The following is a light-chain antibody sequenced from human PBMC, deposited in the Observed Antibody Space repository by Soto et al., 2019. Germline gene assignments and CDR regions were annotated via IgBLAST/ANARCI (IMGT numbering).Light chain of an antibody. CDR2: DAS. Sequence: ETMVTQSPTTLPLYPAERQTLSCRASQSIGLAIAWHQNNPGQPPRLLIFDASRGATGIPARFRGSGSGKYFTISISILAPEDFAVYYCQQRTDRPITFGQGTRLDIK. J-gene: IGKJ5*01. CDR3: QQRTDRPIT. CDR1: QSIGLA. V-gene: IGKV3-11*01.